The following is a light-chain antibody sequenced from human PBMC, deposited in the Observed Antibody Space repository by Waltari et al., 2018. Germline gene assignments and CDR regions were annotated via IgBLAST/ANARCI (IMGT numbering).Light chain of an antibody. CDR3: QQYYSTPFT. V-gene: IGKV4-1*01. J-gene: IGKJ4*01. CDR2: CAS. CDR1: QTLLYSSTNKKY. Sequence: DIVMTQSPDSLTVSLGERATINCKSSQTLLYSSTNKKYLAWYQQKPGQSPKLLIYCASTRESGVPDRFSGSGSGTDFTLTISSLQTEDVAVYYCQQYYSTPFTFGGGTKVEIK.